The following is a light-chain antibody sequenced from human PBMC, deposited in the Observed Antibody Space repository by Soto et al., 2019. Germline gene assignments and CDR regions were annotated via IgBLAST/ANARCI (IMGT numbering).Light chain of an antibody. CDR3: QKYNSAPPYT. V-gene: IGKV1-27*01. Sequence: DIQMTQSPSSLSASVGDRVTITCRASQGISNYLAWYQQKPGKVPKLLIYAASTLQSGVPSRFSGSGSGTDLTLTISSLQPEDVATYYCQKYNSAPPYTFGQGTELEIK. CDR1: QGISNY. CDR2: AAS. J-gene: IGKJ2*01.